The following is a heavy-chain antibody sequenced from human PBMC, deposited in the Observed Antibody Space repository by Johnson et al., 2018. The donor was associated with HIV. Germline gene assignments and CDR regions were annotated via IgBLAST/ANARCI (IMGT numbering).Heavy chain of an antibody. Sequence: MQLVESGGGLVQPGGSLRLSCAASGFTFSNAWMSWVRQAPGKGREWVGRIKSKTDGGTTDYAAPVKGRFTISRDDSKNTLYLQMNSLKTEDTAVYYCTTDPWGSDAFDIWGQGTMVTVSS. J-gene: IGHJ3*02. CDR3: TTDPWGSDAFDI. CDR2: IKSKTDGGTT. CDR1: GFTFSNAW. V-gene: IGHV3-15*01. D-gene: IGHD7-27*01.